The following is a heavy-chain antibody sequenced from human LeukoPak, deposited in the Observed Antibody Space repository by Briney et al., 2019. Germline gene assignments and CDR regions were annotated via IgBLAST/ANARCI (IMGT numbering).Heavy chain of an antibody. CDR1: GYTFSKYW. CDR2: IKGDGSEK. J-gene: IGHJ3*02. Sequence: PGGSLRLSCVASGYTFSKYWIFWVRQAPGQGLECVANIKGDGSEKSYVDSVRGRFTISRDNVENSVYLQMNSLTAEDTAVYYCTRALYGTFDIWGQGTMVTVSS. CDR3: TRALYGTFDI. D-gene: IGHD4-17*01. V-gene: IGHV3-7*04.